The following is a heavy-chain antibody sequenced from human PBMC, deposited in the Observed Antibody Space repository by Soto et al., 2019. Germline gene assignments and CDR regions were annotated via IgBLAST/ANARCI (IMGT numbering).Heavy chain of an antibody. D-gene: IGHD3-22*01. CDR3: AKSIVVAYDYYYHYGIDV. Sequence: GGSLRLSCAVSGFLGSIYDMSLVRQSPGKGLEWVSAISVSGGSTYYADSVKDRFTISRDNSKNTLYLQMNSLRAEDTAVYYCAKSIVVAYDYYYHYGIDVWAHGRRITVSS. J-gene: IGHJ6*02. CDR2: ISVSGGST. CDR1: GFLGSIYD. V-gene: IGHV3-23*01.